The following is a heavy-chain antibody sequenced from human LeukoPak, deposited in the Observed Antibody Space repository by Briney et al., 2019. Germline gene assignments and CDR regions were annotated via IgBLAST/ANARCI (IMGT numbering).Heavy chain of an antibody. CDR1: GGSISSSSYY. D-gene: IGHD6-6*01. CDR2: IYYSGNT. J-gene: IGHJ6*03. Sequence: PSETLSLTCTVSGGSISSSSYYWGWIRQPPGKGLEWIGSIYYSGNTYYNPSLKSRLSISVDTSKNQFSLKLSSVTAADTAVYYCARLHGSSSSLGYYYYMDVWGKGTTVTVSS. CDR3: ARLHGSSSSLGYYYYMDV. V-gene: IGHV4-39*01.